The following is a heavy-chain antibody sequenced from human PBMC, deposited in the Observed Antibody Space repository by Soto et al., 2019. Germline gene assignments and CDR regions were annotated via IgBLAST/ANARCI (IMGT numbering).Heavy chain of an antibody. CDR1: GGSISSSNW. D-gene: IGHD6-13*01. Sequence: PSENLSLTCAVSGGSISSSNWWSWVRQPPGKGLEWIGEIYHSGSTNYNPSLMSRVTISVDKSKNQFSLKLSSVTAADTAVYYCARVFLGEQLRKYYGMDVWGQGTTVTVSS. CDR2: IYHSGST. CDR3: ARVFLGEQLRKYYGMDV. J-gene: IGHJ6*02. V-gene: IGHV4-4*02.